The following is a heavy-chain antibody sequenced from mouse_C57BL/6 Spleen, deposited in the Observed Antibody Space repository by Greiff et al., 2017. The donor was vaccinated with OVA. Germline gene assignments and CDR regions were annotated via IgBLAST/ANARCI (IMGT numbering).Heavy chain of an antibody. J-gene: IGHJ1*03. Sequence: VQLQQSGAELVRPGASVTLSCKASGYTFTDYEMHWVKQTPVHGLEWIGAIDPETGGTAYNQKFKGKAILTADKSYRTAYMELRSLISEDSAVYYGTRDYYYGSRGYFDVWGTGTTVTVSS. V-gene: IGHV1-15*01. CDR2: IDPETGGT. CDR3: TRDYYYGSRGYFDV. CDR1: GYTFTDYE. D-gene: IGHD1-1*01.